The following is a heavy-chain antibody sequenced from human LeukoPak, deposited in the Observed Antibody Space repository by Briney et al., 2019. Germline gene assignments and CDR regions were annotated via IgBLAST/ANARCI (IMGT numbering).Heavy chain of an antibody. CDR2: ISGSGGST. V-gene: IGHV3-23*01. CDR3: AKDSSGGSYYLYYYYYGMDV. Sequence: GGSLRLSCAASGFTFSSYAMSWVRQAPGKGLEWVSAISGSGGSTYYADSVKGRFTISRDNSKNTPYLQMNSLRAEDTAVYYCAKDSSGGSYYLYYYYYGMDVWGQGTTVTVSS. D-gene: IGHD1-26*01. J-gene: IGHJ6*02. CDR1: GFTFSSYA.